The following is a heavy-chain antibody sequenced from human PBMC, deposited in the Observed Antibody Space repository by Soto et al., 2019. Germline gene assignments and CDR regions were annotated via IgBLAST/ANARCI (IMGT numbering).Heavy chain of an antibody. CDR1: GFSLSTSGVG. D-gene: IGHD6-19*01. V-gene: IGHV2-5*02. J-gene: IGHJ3*02. CDR2: IYWDDDK. CDR3: AHRAAVAGTLVHDAFDI. Sequence: SGPTLVKPTQTLTLTCTFSGFSLSTSGVGVGWIRQPPGKALEWLALIYWDDDKRYSPSLKSRLTITKDTSKNQVVLTMTNMDPVDTATYYCAHRAAVAGTLVHDAFDIWGQGTMVTVSS.